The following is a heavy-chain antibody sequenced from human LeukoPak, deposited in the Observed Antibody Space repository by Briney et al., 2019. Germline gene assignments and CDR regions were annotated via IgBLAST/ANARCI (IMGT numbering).Heavy chain of an antibody. CDR2: MNPNNGDT. V-gene: IGHV1-8*01. Sequence: ASVKVSCKASGYTFTSYDINWVRQATGQGLEWMGWMNPNNGDTAYAQKFQGRVTITRDTSTSTAYMDLSSLRSEDTAVYYCARVDMAAAHGDGFDVWGQGTLVTVSS. CDR3: ARVDMAAAHGDGFDV. J-gene: IGHJ3*01. CDR1: GYTFTSYD. D-gene: IGHD2-15*01.